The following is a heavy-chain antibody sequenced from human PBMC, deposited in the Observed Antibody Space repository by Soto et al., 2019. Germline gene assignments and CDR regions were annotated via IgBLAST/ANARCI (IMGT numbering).Heavy chain of an antibody. CDR1: GFTFSNAW. D-gene: IGHD5-18*01. J-gene: IGHJ4*02. CDR2: IKSKTDGGTT. V-gene: IGHV3-15*01. CDR3: TTDVDTAMALDY. Sequence: EVQLVESGGGLVKPGGSLRLSCAASGFTFSNAWMSWVRQAPGKGLEWVSRIKSKTDGGTTDYAAPVKGRFTISRDDSKNTLYLQMNSLKTEDTAVYYCTTDVDTAMALDYWGQGTLVTVSS.